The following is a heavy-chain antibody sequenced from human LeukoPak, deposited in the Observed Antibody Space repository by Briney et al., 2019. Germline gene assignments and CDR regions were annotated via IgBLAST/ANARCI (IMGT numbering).Heavy chain of an antibody. CDR2: IRYDGSNK. CDR3: AKESGTYYDY. D-gene: IGHD1-26*01. V-gene: IGHV3-30*02. J-gene: IGHJ4*02. Sequence: GSLRLSCAVSGFTFSSYGIHWVRQAPGKGLEWVAFIRYDGSNKYYVDSVKGRFTISRDNSKNTLFLQMNSLRAEDTAVYYCAKESGTYYDYWGQGTLVTVSS. CDR1: GFTFSSYG.